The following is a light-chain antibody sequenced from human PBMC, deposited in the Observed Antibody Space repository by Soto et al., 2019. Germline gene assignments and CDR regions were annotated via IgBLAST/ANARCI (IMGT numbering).Light chain of an antibody. J-gene: IGKJ1*01. CDR2: GAS. V-gene: IGKV3-15*01. CDR1: QSVSSN. Sequence: EIVMTQSPATLSVSPGGRVTLSCRASQSVSSNLAWYQQKPGQAPRLLIYGASTRAAGIPARFSGSGSGTDFTLTISDVEPEDFAVYYCHQRQSWPRTFGQGTKVDIK. CDR3: HQRQSWPRT.